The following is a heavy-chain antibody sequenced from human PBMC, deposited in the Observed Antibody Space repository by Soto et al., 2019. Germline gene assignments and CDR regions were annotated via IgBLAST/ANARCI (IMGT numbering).Heavy chain of an antibody. D-gene: IGHD6-19*01. V-gene: IGHV2-26*01. J-gene: IGHJ5*02. CDR1: GLSITDSEMG. Sequence: QVTLKESGPVLVKPTETLTLRCTVSGLSITDSEMGVSWIRQPPGQPLEWLAHIDSSGEKSYRTFLKSRLAISKDTSKSQIVLTITNMDPADTATYYCARRHLAVAVSPWFDPWGQGIPVTVSS. CDR3: ARRHLAVAVSPWFDP. CDR2: IDSSGEK.